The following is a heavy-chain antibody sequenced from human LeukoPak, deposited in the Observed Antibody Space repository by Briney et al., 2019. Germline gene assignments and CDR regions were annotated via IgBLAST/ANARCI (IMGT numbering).Heavy chain of an antibody. Sequence: GGSLRLSCAASGFTFSSYWMHWVRQAPGKGLVWVSRIFSDASSTNYADSVKGRFTISRDNAKNTLYLQMNSLRADDTAVYYRARVLPNSGRYFDYWGQGTLVTVSS. V-gene: IGHV3-74*01. J-gene: IGHJ4*02. CDR2: IFSDASST. CDR3: ARVLPNSGRYFDY. CDR1: GFTFSSYW. D-gene: IGHD6-19*01.